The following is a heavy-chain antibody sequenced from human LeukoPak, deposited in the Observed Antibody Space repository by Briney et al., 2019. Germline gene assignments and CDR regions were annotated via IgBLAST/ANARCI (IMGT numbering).Heavy chain of an antibody. CDR3: AKDRVVVVPAALLFDY. CDR1: GFTFSSYA. J-gene: IGHJ4*02. D-gene: IGHD2-2*01. Sequence: GGSLRLSCAASGFTFSSYAMSWVRQAPGKGLEWVSAISGSGGSTYYADSVKGRFTISRYNSKNTLYLKMNSLRAEDTAVYYCAKDRVVVVPAALLFDYWGQGTLVTVSS. V-gene: IGHV3-23*01. CDR2: ISGSGGST.